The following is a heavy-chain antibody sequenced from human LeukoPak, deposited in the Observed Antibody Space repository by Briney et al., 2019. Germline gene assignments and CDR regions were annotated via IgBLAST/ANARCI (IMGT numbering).Heavy chain of an antibody. V-gene: IGHV3-7*01. J-gene: IGHJ3*02. CDR1: GFTFSSYW. CDR3: ARDSTYYYDSSLAFDI. D-gene: IGHD3-22*01. Sequence: PGGSLRLSCAASGFTFSSYWMSWVRQAPGKGLEWVANIKQDGSEKYYVDSVKGRFTISRDNAKNSLYLQMNSLRAEDTAVYYCARDSTYYYDSSLAFDIWGQGTMVTVSS. CDR2: IKQDGSEK.